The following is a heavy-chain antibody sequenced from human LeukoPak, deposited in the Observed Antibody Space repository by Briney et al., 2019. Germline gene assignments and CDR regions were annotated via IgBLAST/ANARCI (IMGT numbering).Heavy chain of an antibody. CDR1: GYTFTSYA. Sequence: ASVKVSCKASGYTFTSYAMHWVRQAPGQRLEWMGWINAGNGNTKYSQKFQGRVTITRDTSASTAYMELSSLRSEDTAVYYCARGGSSSWSLRYYYDMDVWGQGTTVTVSS. J-gene: IGHJ6*02. CDR2: INAGNGNT. V-gene: IGHV1-3*01. CDR3: ARGGSSSWSLRYYYDMDV. D-gene: IGHD6-13*01.